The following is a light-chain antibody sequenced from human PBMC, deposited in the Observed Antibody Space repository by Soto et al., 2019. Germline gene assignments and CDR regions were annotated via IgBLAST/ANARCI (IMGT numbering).Light chain of an antibody. V-gene: IGLV2-14*01. Sequence: QSVLTQPASVSGSPGQSITISCTGTSSDVGGYNYVSWYQQHPGTAPKLMIYEVSTRPSGVPNRFSGSKSGNTASLTISGLQAEDEADYYCTSYTSRSTRVFGTGTKVTVL. J-gene: IGLJ1*01. CDR1: SSDVGGYNY. CDR2: EVS. CDR3: TSYTSRSTRV.